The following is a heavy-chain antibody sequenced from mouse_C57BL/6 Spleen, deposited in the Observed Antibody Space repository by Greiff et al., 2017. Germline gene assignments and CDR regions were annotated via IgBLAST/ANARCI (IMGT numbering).Heavy chain of an antibody. Sequence: QVQLQQSGPELVKPGASVKLSCKASGYTFTSYDINWVKQRPGQGLEWIGCIYPRDGSTKYNEKFKGKATLTVDTSSSTAYMELPSLTSEDSAVYVCARSGVLMTTVVADWYFDVWGTGTTVTVSS. CDR1: GYTFTSYD. CDR2: IYPRDGST. D-gene: IGHD1-1*01. V-gene: IGHV1-85*01. J-gene: IGHJ1*03. CDR3: ARSGVLMTTVVADWYFDV.